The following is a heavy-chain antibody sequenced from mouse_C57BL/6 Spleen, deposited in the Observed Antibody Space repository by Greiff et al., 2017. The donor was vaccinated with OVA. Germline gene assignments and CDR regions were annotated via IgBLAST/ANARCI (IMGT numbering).Heavy chain of an antibody. CDR2: IRSKSNNYAT. V-gene: IGHV10-1*01. Sequence: EVQRVESGGGLVHPKGSLKLSCAASGFSFNTYAMNWVRQAPGKGLEWVARIRSKSNNYATYYADSVKDRFTISRDDSESMLYLQMNNLKTEDTAMYYCVRDGSSYDWYFDVWGTGTTVTVSS. D-gene: IGHD1-1*01. CDR3: VRDGSSYDWYFDV. CDR1: GFSFNTYA. J-gene: IGHJ1*03.